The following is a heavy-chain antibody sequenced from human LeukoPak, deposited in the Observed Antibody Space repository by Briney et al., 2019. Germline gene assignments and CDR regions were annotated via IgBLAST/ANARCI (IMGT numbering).Heavy chain of an antibody. CDR1: GFTVSSNY. CDR2: IYSGGST. CDR3: YIAAAGTVDY. Sequence: GGSLRLSCAASGFTVSSNYMSWVRQAPGKGLEWVSVIYSGGSTYYADSAKGRFTISRDNSKNTLYLQMNSLRAEDTAVYYCYIAAAGTVDYWGQGTLVTVSS. V-gene: IGHV3-66*02. D-gene: IGHD6-13*01. J-gene: IGHJ4*02.